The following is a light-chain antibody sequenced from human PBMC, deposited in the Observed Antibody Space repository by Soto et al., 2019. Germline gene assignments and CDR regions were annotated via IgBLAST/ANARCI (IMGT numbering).Light chain of an antibody. J-gene: IGKJ2*01. CDR3: QQYNNWPPAT. CDR2: GAS. V-gene: IGKV3-20*01. Sequence: EIVLTQSPGTLSLSPGERATLSCRASQSVSSNNLAWYQQRPGQAPRVVIYGASTRATGIPERFSGSGSGTDFTLTISRLEPEDFAVYYCQQYNNWPPATFGQGTKLEIK. CDR1: QSVSSNN.